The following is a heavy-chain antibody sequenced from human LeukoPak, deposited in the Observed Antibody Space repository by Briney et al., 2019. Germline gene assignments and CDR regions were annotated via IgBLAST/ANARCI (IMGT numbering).Heavy chain of an antibody. J-gene: IGHJ4*02. D-gene: IGHD6-13*01. CDR1: GFTFSNFA. Sequence: GGSLRLSCAASGFTFSNFAMTWVRQAPGKGLEWVSSIVGSSTYYADSLKGRFTISRDNAKNSLYLQMNSLRAEDTAVCYCARIGAGSSRDYWGQGALVTVSS. CDR2: IVGSSTY. V-gene: IGHV3-21*01. CDR3: ARIGAGSSRDY.